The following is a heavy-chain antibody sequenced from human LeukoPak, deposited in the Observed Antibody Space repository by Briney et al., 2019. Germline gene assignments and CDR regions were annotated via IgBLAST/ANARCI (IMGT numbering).Heavy chain of an antibody. Sequence: GGSLRLSCAASGFTFSSYGMSWVRQAPGKGLVWVSRINSDGSSTSYADSVKGRFTISRDNAKNTLYLQMNSLRAEDTAVYYCARALYCSGGSCYSGPDYWGQGTLVTVSS. J-gene: IGHJ4*02. CDR3: ARALYCSGGSCYSGPDY. V-gene: IGHV3-74*01. CDR2: INSDGSST. CDR1: GFTFSSYG. D-gene: IGHD2-15*01.